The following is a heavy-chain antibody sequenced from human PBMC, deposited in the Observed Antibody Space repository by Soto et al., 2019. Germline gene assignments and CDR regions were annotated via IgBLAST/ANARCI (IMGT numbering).Heavy chain of an antibody. CDR1: GFTFSSYA. CDR2: ISGSGGST. D-gene: IGHD3-22*01. Sequence: GGSLRLSCAASGFTFSSYAMSWVRQAPGKGLEWVSAISGSGGSTYYADSVKGRFTISRDNSKNTLYLQMNSLRAEDTAVYYCAKDLITMIVVVPVPFDYWGQGTLVTVSS. CDR3: AKDLITMIVVVPVPFDY. J-gene: IGHJ4*02. V-gene: IGHV3-23*01.